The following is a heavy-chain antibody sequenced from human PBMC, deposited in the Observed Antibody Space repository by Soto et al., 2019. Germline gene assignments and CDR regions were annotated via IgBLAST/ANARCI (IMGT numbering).Heavy chain of an antibody. CDR3: TRDSYDSRYYYGMDV. CDR2: INPDGSNT. Sequence: EVQLMESGGGLVQPGGSLRLSCTASGFTFRTYWMHWVRQAPGKGLMWVSRINPDGSNTAYADSVKGRFTISRDNAKNTLHLQMNSLRDEDMAVYYCTRDSYDSRYYYGMDVWGQGTPVTVSS. J-gene: IGHJ6*02. V-gene: IGHV3-74*01. CDR1: GFTFRTYW. D-gene: IGHD3-22*01.